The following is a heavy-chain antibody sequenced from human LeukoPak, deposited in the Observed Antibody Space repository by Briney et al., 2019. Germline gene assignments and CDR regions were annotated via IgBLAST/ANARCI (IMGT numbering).Heavy chain of an antibody. J-gene: IGHJ4*02. Sequence: AGGSLRLSCAASGFTFSTYNMNWVRQAPGKGLEWVSSISSGSTYIYYADSVKGRFTISRDNAKNSLYLQMNSLRAEDTAVYYCARYSSGWSENFDYWGQGTLVTVSS. CDR2: ISSGSTYI. CDR3: ARYSSGWSENFDY. V-gene: IGHV3-21*01. D-gene: IGHD6-19*01. CDR1: GFTFSTYN.